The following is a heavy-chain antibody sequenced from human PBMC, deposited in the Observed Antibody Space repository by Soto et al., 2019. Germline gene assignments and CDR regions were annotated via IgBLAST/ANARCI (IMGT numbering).Heavy chain of an antibody. CDR3: ARCPTTIAAAGTEPYNWFDP. V-gene: IGHV1-18*01. CDR1: GYTFTSYG. CDR2: ISAYNGNT. D-gene: IGHD6-13*01. Sequence: GASVKVSCKASGYTFTSYGISWVRQAPGQGLEWMGWISAYNGNTNYAQKLQGRVTMTTDTSTSTAYMELRSLRSDDTAVYYCARCPTTIAAAGTEPYNWFDPWGQGTLVTVSS. J-gene: IGHJ5*02.